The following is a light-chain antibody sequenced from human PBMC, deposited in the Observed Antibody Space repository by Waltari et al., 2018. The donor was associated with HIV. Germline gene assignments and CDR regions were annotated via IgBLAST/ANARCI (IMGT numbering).Light chain of an antibody. CDR1: STDSRFYQY. Sequence: QSALTQPASVSGFLGQSINISCTGISTDSRFYQYVSWYQQYPGKFPSLIIFDLNNRPSGVSDHFSGSRSGNSASLTCSGLQSGDEAHYYCASNRLDYTLIFGGGTKLTVL. CDR3: ASNRLDYTLI. V-gene: IGLV2-14*03. J-gene: IGLJ2*01. CDR2: DLN.